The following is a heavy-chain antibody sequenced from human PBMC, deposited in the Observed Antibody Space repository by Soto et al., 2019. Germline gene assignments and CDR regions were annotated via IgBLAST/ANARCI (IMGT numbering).Heavy chain of an antibody. J-gene: IGHJ4*02. D-gene: IGHD3-16*02. Sequence: GGSLRLSCAASGFTFSSYAMSWVRQAPGKGLEWVSAISGSGGSTYYADSVKGRFTISRDNSKNTLYLQMNSLRAEDTAVYYCANEFEGGELSGLFGYWGQGTLVTVSS. CDR2: ISGSGGST. CDR1: GFTFSSYA. V-gene: IGHV3-23*01. CDR3: ANEFEGGELSGLFGY.